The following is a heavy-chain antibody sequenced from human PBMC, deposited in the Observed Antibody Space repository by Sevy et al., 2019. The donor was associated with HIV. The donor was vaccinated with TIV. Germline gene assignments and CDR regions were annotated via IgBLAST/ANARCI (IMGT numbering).Heavy chain of an antibody. J-gene: IGHJ6*02. Sequence: GGSLRLSCSTSEFTFNSYWLTWVRQAPGKGLEWVANINQDGSEKNYVDSVKGRFTISRDNAQKSVFLQMRALRAADTGVYYCAREGSSYDTYYNHYGVDVWGQGTTVTVSS. CDR1: EFTFNSYW. CDR3: AREGSSYDTYYNHYGVDV. CDR2: INQDGSEK. D-gene: IGHD5-12*01. V-gene: IGHV3-7*01.